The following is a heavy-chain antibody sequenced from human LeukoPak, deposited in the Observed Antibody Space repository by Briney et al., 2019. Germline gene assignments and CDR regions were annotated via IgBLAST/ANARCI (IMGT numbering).Heavy chain of an antibody. J-gene: IGHJ4*02. D-gene: IGHD2-15*01. CDR2: IDPSDSYT. CDR1: GYSFTSYW. CDR3: ARRRYCSGGSCWFDFDY. Sequence: PGESLRISCKGSGYSFTSYWISWVRQMPGKGLEWMGRIDPSDSYTNYSPSFQGHVTISADKSISTAYLQWSSLKASDTAMYYCARRRYCSGGSCWFDFDYWGQGTLVTVSS. V-gene: IGHV5-10-1*01.